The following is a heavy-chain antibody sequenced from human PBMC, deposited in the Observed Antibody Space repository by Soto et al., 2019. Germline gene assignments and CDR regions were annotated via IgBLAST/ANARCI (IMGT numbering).Heavy chain of an antibody. CDR2: IKPDGSRT. Sequence: PGGSLSLSCAASGFTFSSYWMHWVRQAPGEGLVWVSYIKPDGSRTKDADSVKGRFTISRDNARNTLYLRMNSLRAEDTAVYYCARDNNWSYDSWGRGTLVTVSS. D-gene: IGHD1-1*01. CDR3: ARDNNWSYDS. V-gene: IGHV3-74*03. J-gene: IGHJ4*02. CDR1: GFTFSSYW.